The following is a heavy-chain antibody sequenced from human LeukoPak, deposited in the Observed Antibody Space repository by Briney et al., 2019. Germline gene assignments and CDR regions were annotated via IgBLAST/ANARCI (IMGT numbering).Heavy chain of an antibody. CDR2: INLNSGGT. CDR3: ARGIEFTISNY. Sequence: ASVTVSCKASGYTFTGYYMHWLRQAPGQGLEWMGWINLNSGGTNYVQKLQGRVTMTRDTSISTAYMELSSLRSDDTAVYYCARGIEFTISNYWGQGTLVTVSS. D-gene: IGHD2-2*01. CDR1: GYTFTGYY. V-gene: IGHV1-2*02. J-gene: IGHJ4*02.